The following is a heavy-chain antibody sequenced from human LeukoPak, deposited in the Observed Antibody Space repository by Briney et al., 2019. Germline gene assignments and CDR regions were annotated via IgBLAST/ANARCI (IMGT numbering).Heavy chain of an antibody. CDR3: ARDSGIGLDY. D-gene: IGHD1-14*01. Sequence: GGSLRLSCAASGFTFTSYWMTWVRQAPGKGLEWVANIKKDGSEKYYVDSVKGRFTISRDNAKNSLYLQMNSLRAEDTAVYYCARDSGIGLDYWGQGTLVTVSS. CDR2: IKKDGSEK. CDR1: GFTFTSYW. V-gene: IGHV3-7*01. J-gene: IGHJ4*02.